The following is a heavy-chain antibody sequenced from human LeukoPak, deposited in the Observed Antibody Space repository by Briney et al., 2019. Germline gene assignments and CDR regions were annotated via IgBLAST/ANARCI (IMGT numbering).Heavy chain of an antibody. CDR3: VRRGSTSPGNWYKVFDH. J-gene: IGHJ4*02. CDR1: GFTFSNFW. V-gene: IGHV3-7*03. D-gene: IGHD2-2*01. Sequence: GESLTLSCTASGFTFSNFWMGWVRQAPGRGLEWVANIKQDETEKFDLRYVKGRFTISRGNANTSLYLQRNSPRVEDTALYCSVRRGSTSPGNWYKVFDHWGQGTLVTVSS. CDR2: IKQDETEK.